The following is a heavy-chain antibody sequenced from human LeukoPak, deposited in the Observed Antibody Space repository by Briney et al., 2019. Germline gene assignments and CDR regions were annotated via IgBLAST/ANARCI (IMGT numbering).Heavy chain of an antibody. J-gene: IGHJ4*02. D-gene: IGHD6-19*01. Sequence: GGSLRLSCAASGFTFSSYSMNWVRQAPGKGLEWVSYISSSGSTICYADSVKGRFTISRDNAKNSLSLQMNSLRAEDTAVYCARDSGWLSDQWGQGTLVTVSS. V-gene: IGHV3-48*04. CDR1: GFTFSSYS. CDR2: ISSSGSTI. CDR3: ARDSGWLSDQ.